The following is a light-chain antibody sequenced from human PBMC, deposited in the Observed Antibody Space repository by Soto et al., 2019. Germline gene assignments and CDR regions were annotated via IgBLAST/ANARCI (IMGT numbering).Light chain of an antibody. J-gene: IGLJ1*01. CDR1: SSDVGGYNY. V-gene: IGLV2-14*01. CDR2: DVT. Sequence: SSLTQPAPLSGSPWQSITLSCTGTSSDVGGYNYVSWYQQHPGKAPKLMIYDVTNRPSGISNRFSGSKSGNTASLTISGLQAEDEADYYCSSYTSTSTYVFGTGTKVTVL. CDR3: SSYTSTSTYV.